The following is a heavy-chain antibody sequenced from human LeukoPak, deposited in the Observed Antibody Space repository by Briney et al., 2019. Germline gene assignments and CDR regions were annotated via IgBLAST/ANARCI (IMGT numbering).Heavy chain of an antibody. V-gene: IGHV1-46*01. J-gene: IGHJ3*02. D-gene: IGHD3-10*01. Sequence: GASVKVSCKASGYSFTNYYLHWVRQAPGQGFEWMGIINPGGGTTTYAQKFQGRVTMTRDTPTSTVYMELSSLRSEDTAVYYCARGGFTTMVRGVIITLDAFDIWGQGTMVTVSS. CDR1: GYSFTNYY. CDR2: INPGGGTT. CDR3: ARGGFTTMVRGVIITLDAFDI.